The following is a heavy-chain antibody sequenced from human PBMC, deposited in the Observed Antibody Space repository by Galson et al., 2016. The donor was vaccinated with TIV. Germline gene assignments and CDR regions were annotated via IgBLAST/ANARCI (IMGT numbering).Heavy chain of an antibody. CDR2: TYYRSKWYN. CDR1: GDCVSSNSA. CDR3: ARDRTLPGYYYNGMDV. Sequence: CAISGDCVSSNSAWNWIRQSPSRGLEWLGRTYYRSKWYNDYALSVKSRITINPDTSKNQFSLQLNSMTPEDTAVYYCARDRTLPGYYYNGMDVWGQGTTVTVSS. V-gene: IGHV6-1*01. J-gene: IGHJ6*02. D-gene: IGHD1/OR15-1a*01.